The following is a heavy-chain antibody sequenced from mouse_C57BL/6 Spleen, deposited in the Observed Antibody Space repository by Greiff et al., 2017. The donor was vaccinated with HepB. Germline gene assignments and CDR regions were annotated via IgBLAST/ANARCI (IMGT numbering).Heavy chain of an antibody. D-gene: IGHD1-1*01. CDR3: ARGTHYGSSYGYFDV. CDR1: GYTFTSYW. J-gene: IGHJ1*03. CDR2: IDPSDSYT. Sequence: VQLQQPGAELVMPGASVKLSCKASGYTFTSYWMHWVKQRPGQGLEWIGEIDPSDSYTNYNQKFKGKSTLTVDKSSSTAYMQLSSLTSEDSAVYYGARGTHYGSSYGYFDVWGTGTTVTVSS. V-gene: IGHV1-69*01.